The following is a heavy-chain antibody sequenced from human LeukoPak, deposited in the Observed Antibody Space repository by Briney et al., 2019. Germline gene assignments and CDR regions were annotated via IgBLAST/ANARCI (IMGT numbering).Heavy chain of an antibody. CDR1: GGSISSYY. CDR2: IYYSGST. CDR3: ARQVTYYDILTGYLQKGVSYYFDY. J-gene: IGHJ4*02. Sequence: SETLSLTCTVSGGSISSYYWSWIRQPPGKGLEWIGYIYYSGSTNYNPSLKSRVTISVDTSKNQFSLKLSSVTAADTAVYYCARQVTYYDILTGYLQKGVSYYFDYWGQGTLVTVSS. V-gene: IGHV4-59*08. D-gene: IGHD3-9*01.